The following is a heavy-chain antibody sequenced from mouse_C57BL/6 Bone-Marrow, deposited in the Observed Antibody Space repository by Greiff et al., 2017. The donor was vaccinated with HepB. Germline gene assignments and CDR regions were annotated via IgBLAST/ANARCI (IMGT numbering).Heavy chain of an antibody. D-gene: IGHD1-1*01. V-gene: IGHV1-82*01. CDR1: GYAFSSSW. CDR2: IYPGDGDT. CDR3: ARLLGLV. J-gene: IGHJ4*01. Sequence: VQLQQSGPELVKPGASVKISCKASGYAFSSSWMNWVKQRPGKGLEWIGRIYPGDGDTNYNGKFKGKATLTADKSSSTAYMQLSSLTSEDSAVYFCARLLGLVWGQGTSVTVSS.